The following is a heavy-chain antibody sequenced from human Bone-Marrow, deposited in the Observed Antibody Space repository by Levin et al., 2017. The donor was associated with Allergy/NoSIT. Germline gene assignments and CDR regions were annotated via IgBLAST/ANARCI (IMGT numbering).Heavy chain of an antibody. Sequence: SQTLSLTCSVSGGSIRSSSYYWSWIRQPPGKGLEWIGYVYYNGRTNYNPSLESRLTISVDRSKNQFSLKLSSVTVADTAVYYCARIQRTDFWGQGTLVTVSS. CDR3: ARIQRTDF. J-gene: IGHJ4*02. CDR1: GGSIRSSSYY. V-gene: IGHV4-61*05. D-gene: IGHD6-25*01. CDR2: VYYNGRT.